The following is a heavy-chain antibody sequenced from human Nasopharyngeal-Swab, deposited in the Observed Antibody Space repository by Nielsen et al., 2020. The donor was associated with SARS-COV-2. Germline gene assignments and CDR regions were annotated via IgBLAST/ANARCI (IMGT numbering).Heavy chain of an antibody. Sequence: ASVKVSCKASGYTFTSYGISWVRQAPAQGREWMGWISAYNGNTNYAQKLQGRVTMTTDTSTSTAYMELRSLRSDDTAVYYCARAWTNPDIVVVVAATGYYYGMDVWGQGTTVTVSS. CDR3: ARAWTNPDIVVVVAATGYYYGMDV. J-gene: IGHJ6*02. CDR2: ISAYNGNT. V-gene: IGHV1-18*01. D-gene: IGHD2-15*01. CDR1: GYTFTSYG.